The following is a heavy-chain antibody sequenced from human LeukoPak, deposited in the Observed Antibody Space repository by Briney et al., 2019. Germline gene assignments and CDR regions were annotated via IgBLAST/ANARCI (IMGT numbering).Heavy chain of an antibody. J-gene: IGHJ4*02. V-gene: IGHV3-23*01. Sequence: GGSLRLSCGASGFTFSRYAMSWVRQAPGKGLQWVSEIGGSGGAIYYADSVKGRFTISRDSSKNTLFLQMNRLRPEDAAVYYCAKAPVTTCRGAFCYPFDYWGLGTLVTVSS. CDR3: AKAPVTTCRGAFCYPFDY. CDR2: IGGSGGAI. D-gene: IGHD2-15*01. CDR1: GFTFSRYA.